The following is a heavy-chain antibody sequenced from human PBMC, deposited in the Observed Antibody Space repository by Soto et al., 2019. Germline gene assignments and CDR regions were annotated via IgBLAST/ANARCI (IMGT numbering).Heavy chain of an antibody. CDR2: IYYSGST. Sequence: QVQLQESGPGLVKPSQTLSLTCTVSGGSISSGGYYWSWIRQHPGKGLEWIGYIYYSGSTYYNPSLKSRFTLSVDTSKNQFSLKLSSVTAADTAVYYCASYCSGGSFYSGNPHDAFDIWGQGTMVTVSS. CDR3: ASYCSGGSFYSGNPHDAFDI. D-gene: IGHD2-15*01. V-gene: IGHV4-31*03. J-gene: IGHJ3*02. CDR1: GGSISSGGYY.